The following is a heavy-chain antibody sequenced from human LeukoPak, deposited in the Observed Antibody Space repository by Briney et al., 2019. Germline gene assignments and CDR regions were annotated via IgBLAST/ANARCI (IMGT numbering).Heavy chain of an antibody. V-gene: IGHV4-59*02. CDR1: GGSVSGYY. CDR2: VYYSGSA. Sequence: SETLSLTCVVSGGSVSGYYWGWIRQPPGRGLEWIGYVYYSGSANYNPSFKSRVTISVDTSKNQFSLKLSSVTAADTAVYYCARRSGWYGKIDYWGQVTLVTVSS. J-gene: IGHJ4*02. CDR3: ARRSGWYGKIDY. D-gene: IGHD6-19*01.